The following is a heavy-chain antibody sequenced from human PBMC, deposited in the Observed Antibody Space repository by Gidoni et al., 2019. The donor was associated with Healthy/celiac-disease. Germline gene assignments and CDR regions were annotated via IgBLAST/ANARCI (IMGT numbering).Heavy chain of an antibody. V-gene: IGHV3-48*02. CDR1: GFTFSSYS. CDR3: ARDGESYYFTIWEYYFDY. Sequence: EVQLVESGGGLVQPGGSLRLSCAASGFTFSSYSMNWVRQAPGKGLEWVSYISSSSSTIYYADSVKGRFTISRDNAKNSLYLQMNSLRDEDTAVYYCARDGESYYFTIWEYYFDYWGQGTLVTVSS. CDR2: ISSSSSTI. J-gene: IGHJ4*02. D-gene: IGHD1-26*01.